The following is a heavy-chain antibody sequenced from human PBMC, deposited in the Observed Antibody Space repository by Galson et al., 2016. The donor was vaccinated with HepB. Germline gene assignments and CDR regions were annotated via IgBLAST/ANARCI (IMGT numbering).Heavy chain of an antibody. CDR2: VYRGRT. CDR3: ARAGLLTMASFDY. CDR1: GFTFNNAC. V-gene: IGHV4-59*05. D-gene: IGHD3-10*01. J-gene: IGHJ4*02. Sequence: LRLSCAASGFTFNNACMSWVRQAPGKGLEWIGTVYRGRTYYNPSLEGRVTIAVGMPTDLLSLKVTSLTAADTAVYYCARAGLLTMASFDYWGQGARVAVSS.